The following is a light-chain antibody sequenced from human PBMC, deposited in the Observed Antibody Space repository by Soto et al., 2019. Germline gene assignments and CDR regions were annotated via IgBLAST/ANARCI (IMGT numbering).Light chain of an antibody. CDR1: QGIRSD. Sequence: AIQLTQSPSSLSASVGDRVTITCRASQGIRSDLAWYQQKPGKAPRLLIYDASSLQSGVPSRFSGSASGTDFTLTISSLQPEDFTTYYCLQDYNFPRTFGQGTKVDI. CDR2: DAS. V-gene: IGKV1-6*01. J-gene: IGKJ1*01. CDR3: LQDYNFPRT.